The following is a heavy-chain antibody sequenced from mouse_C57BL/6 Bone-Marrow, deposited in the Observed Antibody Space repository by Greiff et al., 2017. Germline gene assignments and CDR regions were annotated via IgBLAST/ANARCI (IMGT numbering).Heavy chain of an antibody. V-gene: IGHV1-69*01. D-gene: IGHD1-1*01. J-gene: IGHJ3*01. CDR3: AREDYYGSSPFAY. CDR2: IDPSDSYT. Sequence: QVQLQQPGAELVMPGASVKLSCKASGYTFTSYWMHWVKQRPGQGLEWIGEIDPSDSYTNYNQKFKGKSTLTVDKSSSTAYMQLSRLTSEDSAVYYCAREDYYGSSPFAYWGQGTLVTVSA. CDR1: GYTFTSYW.